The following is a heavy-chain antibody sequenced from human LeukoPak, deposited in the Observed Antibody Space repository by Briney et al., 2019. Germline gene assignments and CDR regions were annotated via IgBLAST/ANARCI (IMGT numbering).Heavy chain of an antibody. CDR1: GFTLTTYN. V-gene: IGHV3-21*01. CDR2: ISSSGTYI. Sequence: GGSLRLSCAASGFTLTTYNMNWVRQAPGKGLEWVSYISSSGTYIYYADSVKGRFTISRDNAKNSLFLQMSSLRAEDTAVYYCARVLNYDSSGFSPWGQGTLVTVSS. D-gene: IGHD3-22*01. CDR3: ARVLNYDSSGFSP. J-gene: IGHJ5*02.